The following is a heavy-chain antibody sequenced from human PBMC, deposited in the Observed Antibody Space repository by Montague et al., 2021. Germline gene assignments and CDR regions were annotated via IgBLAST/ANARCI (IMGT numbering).Heavy chain of an antibody. CDR3: VSVGE. Sequence: SLRLSCAASEFTFSNSWMNWVRQAPGKGLEWVANINPDGSAKRHVDSVQGRFTISRDNAKNSLHLQMNSLRAEDTAVYYCVSVGEWGQGTLVTVSS. CDR2: INPDGSAK. J-gene: IGHJ4*02. CDR1: EFTFSNSW. D-gene: IGHD2-21*01. V-gene: IGHV3-7*01.